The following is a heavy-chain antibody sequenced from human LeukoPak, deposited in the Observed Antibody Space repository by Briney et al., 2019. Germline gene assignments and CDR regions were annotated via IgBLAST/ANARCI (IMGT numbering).Heavy chain of an antibody. D-gene: IGHD6-13*01. Sequence: GGSLRLSCAASGFTFSSYSMNWVRQAPGKGLEWVSYISSSSSTIYYADSVKGRFTISRDNAKNSLYLQMNSLRAEDAAVYYCARGGGIAAAGSVDYWGQGTLVTVSS. J-gene: IGHJ4*02. CDR2: ISSSSSTI. CDR3: ARGGGIAAAGSVDY. CDR1: GFTFSSYS. V-gene: IGHV3-48*01.